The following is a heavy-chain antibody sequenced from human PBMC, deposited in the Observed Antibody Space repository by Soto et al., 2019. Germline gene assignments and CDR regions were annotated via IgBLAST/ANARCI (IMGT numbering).Heavy chain of an antibody. CDR1: GFTFSSYA. V-gene: IGHV3-30-3*01. CDR3: ARDSTSYYGSGTSRYYYYYYGMDV. D-gene: IGHD3-10*01. Sequence: QVQLVESGGGVVQPGRSLRLSCAASGFTFSSYAMHWVRQAPGKGLEWVAVISYDGSNKYYADSVKGRFTISRDNSKNTLYLQMNSLRAADTAVYYCARDSTSYYGSGTSRYYYYYYGMDVWGQGTTVTVSS. CDR2: ISYDGSNK. J-gene: IGHJ6*02.